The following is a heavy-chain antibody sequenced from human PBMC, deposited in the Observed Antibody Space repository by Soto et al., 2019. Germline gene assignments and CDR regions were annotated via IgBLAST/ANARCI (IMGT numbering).Heavy chain of an antibody. V-gene: IGHV3-23*01. CDR1: GFTFSSYV. CDR2: ISGSGGNRT. Sequence: EVQLLESGGGLVQPGGSLRLSCAASGFTFSSYVMTWVRQAPGKGLEWVSAISGSGGNRTYYADSVKGRFTISRDNSKNTLYLQMNNLRVEDTAVYYCAKDLRFLGWRTPFENWGQGTLVTVSS. CDR3: AKDLRFLGWRTPFEN. D-gene: IGHD3-3*01. J-gene: IGHJ4*02.